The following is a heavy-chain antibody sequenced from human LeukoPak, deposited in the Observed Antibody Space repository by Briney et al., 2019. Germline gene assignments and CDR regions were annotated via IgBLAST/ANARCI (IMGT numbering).Heavy chain of an antibody. V-gene: IGHV3-48*01. Sequence: TGGSLRLSCAASGFTFSSYSMNWVRQAPGKGLEWVSYISSSSSTIYYAASVKGRFTISRDNAKNSLYLQMNSLRAEDTAVYYCARQWLVNGWGQGTLVTVSS. J-gene: IGHJ4*02. CDR1: GFTFSSYS. D-gene: IGHD6-19*01. CDR2: ISSSSSTI. CDR3: ARQWLVNG.